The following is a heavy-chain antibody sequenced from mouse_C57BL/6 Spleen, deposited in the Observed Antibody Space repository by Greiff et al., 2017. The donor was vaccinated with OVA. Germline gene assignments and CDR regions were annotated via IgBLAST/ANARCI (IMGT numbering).Heavy chain of an antibody. V-gene: IGHV1-80*01. J-gene: IGHJ3*01. D-gene: IGHD1-1*01. CDR2: IYPGDGDT. CDR3: ATYYGSSSWFAY. Sequence: QVHVKQSGAELVKPGASVKISCKASGYAFSSYWMNWVKQRPGKGLEWIGQIYPGDGDTNYNGKFKGKATLTADKSSSTAYMQLSSLTSEDSAVYFCATYYGSSSWFAYWGQGTLVTVSA. CDR1: GYAFSSYW.